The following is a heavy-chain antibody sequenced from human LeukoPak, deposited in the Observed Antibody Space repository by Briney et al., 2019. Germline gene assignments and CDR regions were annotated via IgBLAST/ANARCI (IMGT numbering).Heavy chain of an antibody. D-gene: IGHD1-26*01. CDR3: ARDPENVSGSHSHFDL. V-gene: IGHV3-21*01. CDR2: SSTSSSYI. Sequence: GGSLRLSCAASGFTFSSYSMNWVRQAPGKGLEWVSSSSTSSSYIYYADSVRGRFTISRDNAKNSLYLQMNSLRAEDTAVYYCARDPENVSGSHSHFDLWGRGTLVTVSS. J-gene: IGHJ2*01. CDR1: GFTFSSYS.